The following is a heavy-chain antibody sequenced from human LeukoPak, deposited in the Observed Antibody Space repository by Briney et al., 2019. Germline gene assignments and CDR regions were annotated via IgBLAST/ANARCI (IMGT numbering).Heavy chain of an antibody. CDR1: GFTFSSYA. J-gene: IGHJ5*02. CDR2: ISGGYTAAT. CDR3: AKARDAYNYYWFDP. Sequence: PGGALRLSRAASGFTFSSYAMSGVRQAPGKGLEWVSAISGGYTAATDYADSVKGRFTISRDNYDNTLYLEMNSLRAEDTALYYCAKARDAYNYYWFDPWGQGTLVTVSS. D-gene: IGHD5-24*01. V-gene: IGHV3-23*01.